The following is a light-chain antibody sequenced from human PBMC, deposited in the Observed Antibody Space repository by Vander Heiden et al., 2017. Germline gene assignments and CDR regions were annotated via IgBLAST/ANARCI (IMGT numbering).Light chain of an antibody. CDR2: AGS. CDR3: QQYYSYPPWT. CDR1: QGIGSY. Sequence: TRMTHSSSSFSASTGDRVTITCRASQGIGSYLAWYQQKPGKAPKLLIYAGSTLQSGVPSRFSGSRSGTDFTLTISCLQSEDFATYYCQQYYSYPPWTFGQGTKVEIK. J-gene: IGKJ1*01. V-gene: IGKV1-8*01.